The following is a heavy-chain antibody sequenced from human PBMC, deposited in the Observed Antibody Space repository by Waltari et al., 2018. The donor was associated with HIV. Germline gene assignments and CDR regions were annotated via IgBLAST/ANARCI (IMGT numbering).Heavy chain of an antibody. CDR2: IYLGGTT. CDR3: ARDQDYYDSSGYTCYAFDM. J-gene: IGHJ3*02. Sequence: QVQLQESGPGLVKPSEPLSLPCKVSASSVRSGYSCGWTRQSAVKGMEWIGSIYLGGTTYYNPSFKSRVTILVNMSKNQFSLKLSSVTAADTAVYYCARDQDYYDSSGYTCYAFDMWGPGTMVTVSS. D-gene: IGHD3-22*01. CDR1: ASSVRSGYS. V-gene: IGHV4-38-2*02.